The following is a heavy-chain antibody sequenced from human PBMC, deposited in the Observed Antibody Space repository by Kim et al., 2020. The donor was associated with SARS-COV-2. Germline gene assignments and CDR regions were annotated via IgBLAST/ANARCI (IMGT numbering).Heavy chain of an antibody. D-gene: IGHD3-10*01. CDR3: AAPFPFRTYYYGSAPSYYYYGMDV. V-gene: IGHV4-38-2*02. J-gene: IGHJ6*02. CDR1: GYSISSGYY. Sequence: SETLSLTCTVSGYSISSGYYWGWIRQPPGKGLEWIGSIYHSGSTYYNPSLKSRVTISVDTSKNQFSLKLSSVTAADTAVYYCAAPFPFRTYYYGSAPSYYYYGMDVWGQGTTVTVSS. CDR2: IYHSGST.